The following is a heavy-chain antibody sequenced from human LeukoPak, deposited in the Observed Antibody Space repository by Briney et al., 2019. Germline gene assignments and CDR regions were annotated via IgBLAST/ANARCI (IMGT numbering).Heavy chain of an antibody. CDR3: ARERVGNSGDYFDY. CDR2: ISYDGSNK. Sequence: SLXLSCAASGFTFSSYAMHWVRQAPGKGLEWVAVISYDGSNKYYADSVKGRFTISRDNSKNTLYLQMNSLRAEDTAVYYCARERVGNSGDYFDYWGQGTLVTVSS. CDR1: GFTFSSYA. J-gene: IGHJ4*02. D-gene: IGHD3-10*01. V-gene: IGHV3-30-3*01.